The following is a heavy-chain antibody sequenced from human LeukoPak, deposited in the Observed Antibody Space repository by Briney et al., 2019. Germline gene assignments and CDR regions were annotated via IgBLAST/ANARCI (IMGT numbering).Heavy chain of an antibody. Sequence: GGSLRLSCAASGFTFDDYAMHWVRQAPGKGLEWVSGISWNSGSIGYADSVKGRFTISRDNAKNSLYLQMNSLRAEDTAVYYCARTGPSDAFDIWGQGTMVTVSS. CDR3: ARTGPSDAFDI. D-gene: IGHD7-27*01. CDR2: ISWNSGSI. CDR1: GFTFDDYA. V-gene: IGHV3-9*01. J-gene: IGHJ3*02.